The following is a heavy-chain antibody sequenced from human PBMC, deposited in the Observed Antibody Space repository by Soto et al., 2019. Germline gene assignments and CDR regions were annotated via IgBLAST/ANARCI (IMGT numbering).Heavy chain of an antibody. D-gene: IGHD3-10*01. V-gene: IGHV1-46*01. CDR2: INPSGDST. CDR3: ARDWEFGY. J-gene: IGHJ4*02. Sequence: ASVKVSCKASGYTFTSYYMHWVRQAPGQGLEWMGIINPSGDSTTYAQKFRGRFTMTRDTSTNTLFIELSSLRSDDTAVYYCARDWEFGYWGQGTLVTVSS. CDR1: GYTFTSYY.